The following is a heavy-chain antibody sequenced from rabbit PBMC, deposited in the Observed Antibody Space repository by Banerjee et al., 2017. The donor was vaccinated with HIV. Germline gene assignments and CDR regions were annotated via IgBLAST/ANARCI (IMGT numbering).Heavy chain of an antibody. CDR2: IYVGSSGTT. Sequence: QEQLEESGGGLVKPGGTLTLTCKASGIDFSSYAMCWVRQAPGKGLQWSACIYVGSSGTTYYASWARGRFTISKTSSTTVTLQMTSLTAADTATYFCARDLAGVIGWNFNLWGQGTLVTVS. D-gene: IGHD4-1*01. V-gene: IGHV1S45*01. CDR3: ARDLAGVIGWNFNL. CDR1: GIDFSSYA. J-gene: IGHJ4*01.